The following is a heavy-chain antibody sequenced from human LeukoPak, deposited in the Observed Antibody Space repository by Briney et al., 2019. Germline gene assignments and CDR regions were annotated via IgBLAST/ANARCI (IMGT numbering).Heavy chain of an antibody. D-gene: IGHD4-23*01. CDR2: IIPIFGTA. CDR3: ARDRTIYGGNSYYFDY. J-gene: IGHJ4*02. V-gene: IGHV1-69*13. Sequence: SVKVSCKASGGTFSSYAISWVRQAPGQGLEWMGGIIPIFGTANYAQKFQGRVTITADESTSTAYMELSSLRSEDTAVYYCARDRTIYGGNSYYFDYWGQGTLVTVSS. CDR1: GGTFSSYA.